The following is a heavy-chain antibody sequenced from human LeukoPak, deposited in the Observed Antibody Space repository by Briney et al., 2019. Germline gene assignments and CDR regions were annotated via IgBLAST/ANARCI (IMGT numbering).Heavy chain of an antibody. Sequence: GSLRLSCADTGSTFTRYWESWIGQAPGKALLPVANIKPDGSENYYVDSVKGRFTISRDNAKKSLYLHMNSLRAEDTAVYYCARGSSGIAVRGLAWAWFDPWGQGTLVTVSS. V-gene: IGHV3-7*05. J-gene: IGHJ5*02. CDR2: IKPDGSEN. CDR1: GSTFTRYW. CDR3: ARGSSGIAVRGLAWAWFDP. D-gene: IGHD3-10*01.